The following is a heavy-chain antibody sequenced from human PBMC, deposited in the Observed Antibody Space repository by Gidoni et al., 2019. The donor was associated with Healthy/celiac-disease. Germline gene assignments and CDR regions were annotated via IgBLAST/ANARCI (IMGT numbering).Heavy chain of an antibody. CDR3: TTHRVLMVYAIRGY. CDR2: IKSKTDGGTT. J-gene: IGHJ4*02. V-gene: IGHV3-15*01. CDR1: GFTFSTAW. Sequence: EVQLVESGGGLVKPGGSLRLSCAASGFTFSTAWMSWVRQAPGKGLEWVGRIKSKTDGGTTDYAAPVKGRFTISRDDSKNTLYLQMNSLKTEDTAVYYCTTHRVLMVYAIRGYWGQGTLVTVSS. D-gene: IGHD2-8*01.